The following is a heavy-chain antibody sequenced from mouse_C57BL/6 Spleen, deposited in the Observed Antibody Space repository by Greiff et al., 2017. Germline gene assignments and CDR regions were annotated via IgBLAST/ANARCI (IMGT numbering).Heavy chain of an antibody. J-gene: IGHJ1*03. CDR3: ARRLYYGSSNWYFDV. V-gene: IGHV5-6*02. CDR2: ISSGGSYT. Sequence: DVKLVESGGDLVKPGGSLKLSCAASGFTFSSYGMSWVRQTPDKRLEWVATISSGGSYTYYPDSVKGRFTISRDNAKNTLYLQMSSLKSEDTAMYYCARRLYYGSSNWYFDVWGTGTTVTVSS. D-gene: IGHD1-1*01. CDR1: GFTFSSYG.